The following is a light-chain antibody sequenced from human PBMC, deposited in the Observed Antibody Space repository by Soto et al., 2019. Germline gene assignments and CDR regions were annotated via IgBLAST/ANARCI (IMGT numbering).Light chain of an antibody. J-gene: IGKJ4*01. CDR1: QSVTSF. V-gene: IGKV3-11*01. CDR3: QQRTNWRALT. Sequence: EIVLTQSPATLSLSPGERATLSCRASQSVTSFLAWYQQKPGQAPGLLVYDVSHSTAAITARFSGSGSGTDFPLTISSLEPDDFAVYYCQQRTNWRALTFGGGTRVEI. CDR2: DVS.